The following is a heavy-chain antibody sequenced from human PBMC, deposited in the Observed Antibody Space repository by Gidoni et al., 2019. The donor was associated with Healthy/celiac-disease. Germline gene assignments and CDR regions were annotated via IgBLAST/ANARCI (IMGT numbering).Heavy chain of an antibody. CDR3: AKDLDY. Sequence: DSVKGRFTISRDTSRNTLYLQMNSLRAEDTAVYYCAKDLDYLGRGTLVTVAS. V-gene: IGHV3-30*02. J-gene: IGHJ4*02.